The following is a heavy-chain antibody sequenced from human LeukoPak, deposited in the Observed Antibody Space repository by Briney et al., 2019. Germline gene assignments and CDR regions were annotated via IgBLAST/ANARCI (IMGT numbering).Heavy chain of an antibody. CDR2: ISSSSSYI. Sequence: GGSLRLSCAASGFTFSSYSMNWVRQAPGKGLEWVSSISSSSSYIYYADSVKGRFTISRDNAKNSLYLQTNSLRAEDTAVYYCARDLDTGFDYRGQGTLVTVSS. CDR1: GFTFSSYS. V-gene: IGHV3-21*01. D-gene: IGHD5-18*01. CDR3: ARDLDTGFDY. J-gene: IGHJ4*02.